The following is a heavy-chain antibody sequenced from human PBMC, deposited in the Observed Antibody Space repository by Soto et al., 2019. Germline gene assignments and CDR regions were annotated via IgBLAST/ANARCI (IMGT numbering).Heavy chain of an antibody. J-gene: IGHJ4*02. CDR3: AVGAAAGRFGLDY. D-gene: IGHD6-13*01. CDR1: GGSISSSSW. V-gene: IGHV4-4*02. CDR2: IYHSGST. Sequence: SETLSLTCAVSGGSISSSSWWSWFLQPPGKGLEWIGEIYHSGSTNYNPSLKSRVTISVDKSKNQFSLKLSSVTAADTAVYYCAVGAAAGRFGLDYWGQGTLVTVSS.